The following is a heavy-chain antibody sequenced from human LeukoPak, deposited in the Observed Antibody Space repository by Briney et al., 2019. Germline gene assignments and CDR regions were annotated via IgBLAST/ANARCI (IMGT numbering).Heavy chain of an antibody. CDR3: ARVAVVVITIDY. Sequence: TLSLTCTVSGGSISSGDYYWSWIRQPPGKGLEWIGYIYYSGSTYYNPSLKSRVTISVDTSENQFSLKLSSVTAADTAVYYCARVAVVVITIDYWGQGTLVTVSS. CDR2: IYYSGST. D-gene: IGHD3-22*01. J-gene: IGHJ4*02. V-gene: IGHV4-30-4*01. CDR1: GGSISSGDYY.